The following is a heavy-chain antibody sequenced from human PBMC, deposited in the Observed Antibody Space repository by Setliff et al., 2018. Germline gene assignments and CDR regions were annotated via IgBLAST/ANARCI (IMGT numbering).Heavy chain of an antibody. CDR3: ARTGLSYSSGWYSDY. Sequence: SETLSLTCIVSGGSINSYYWNWIRQPPGKGLEWIGYIYYSGNSNYDTNYNPSLKSRVTILSDTSKNQFSLILSSVTAADTAVYYCARTGLSYSSGWYSDYWGQGTLVTVSS. D-gene: IGHD6-19*01. V-gene: IGHV4-59*01. J-gene: IGHJ4*02. CDR1: GGSINSYY. CDR2: IYYSGNSNYDT.